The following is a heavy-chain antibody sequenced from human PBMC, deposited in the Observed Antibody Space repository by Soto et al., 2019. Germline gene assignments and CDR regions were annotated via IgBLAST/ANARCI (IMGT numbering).Heavy chain of an antibody. D-gene: IGHD3-3*01. V-gene: IGHV3-23*01. CDR1: GFNFGIYA. CDR3: VKDRQPGGFWPFDH. J-gene: IGHJ4*02. Sequence: EVQLLESGGDLVQPGGSLRLSCVGSGFNFGIYAMSWVRQAPGRGPEWVSGLFGSGGGIDYAASVRGRFTISRDNSRNTLYLQMNNLGGEDTGIYYCVKDRQPGGFWPFDHWGQGTLITVSS. CDR2: LFGSGGGI.